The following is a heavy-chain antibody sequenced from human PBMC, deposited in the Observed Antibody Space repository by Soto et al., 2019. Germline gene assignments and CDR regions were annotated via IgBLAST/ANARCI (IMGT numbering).Heavy chain of an antibody. J-gene: IGHJ4*02. CDR3: ARDYYYDSSGYYAGFDY. CDR2: IKQDGSEK. D-gene: IGHD3-22*01. V-gene: IGHV3-7*01. Sequence: VGSLRLSCAASGFTFSSYWMSWVRQAPGKGLEWVANIKQDGSEKYYVDSVKGRFTISRDNAKNSLYLQMNSLRAEDTAVYYCARDYYYDSSGYYAGFDYWGQGTLVTVSS. CDR1: GFTFSSYW.